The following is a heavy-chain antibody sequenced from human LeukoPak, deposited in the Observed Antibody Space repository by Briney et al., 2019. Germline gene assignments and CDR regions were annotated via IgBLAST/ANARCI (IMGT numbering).Heavy chain of an antibody. J-gene: IGHJ6*03. CDR3: ASSSMSVWSGYNYYYYYYYMDV. V-gene: IGHV4-34*01. CDR1: GGSFSGYY. D-gene: IGHD3-3*01. CDR2: INHSGST. Sequence: SETLSLTCAVYGGSFSGYYWSWIRQPPGKGLEWIGEINHSGSTNYNPSLKSRVTISVDTSKNQFSLKLSSVTAADTAVYYCASSSMSVWSGYNYYYYYYYMDVWGKGTTVTVSS.